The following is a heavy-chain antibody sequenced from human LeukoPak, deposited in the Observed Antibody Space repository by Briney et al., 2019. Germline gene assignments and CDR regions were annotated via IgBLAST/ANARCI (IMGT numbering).Heavy chain of an antibody. CDR2: INTGTGDT. J-gene: IGHJ4*02. D-gene: IGHD1-26*01. CDR3: ARDMGSGSLHY. V-gene: IGHV1-3*04. CDR1: GYTFTTYA. Sequence: ASVKVSCKASGYTFTTYAIHWVRRAPGQRLEWLGWINTGTGDTRYSQTFQGRVTITRDTSASTAYVELSSLRPEDTAMYYCARDMGSGSLHYWGQGTLVTVSS.